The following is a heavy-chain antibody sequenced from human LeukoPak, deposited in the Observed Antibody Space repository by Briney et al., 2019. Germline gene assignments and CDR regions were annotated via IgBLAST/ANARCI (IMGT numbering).Heavy chain of an antibody. D-gene: IGHD5-18*01. V-gene: IGHV3-30*18. CDR3: AKDVQLWPNYGMDV. CDR2: ISYDGSNK. Sequence: GGPLRLSCAASGFTFSSYGMHWVRQAPGKGLEWVAVISYDGSNKYYADSVKGRFTISRDNSKNTLYLQMNSLRAEDTAVYYCAKDVQLWPNYGMDVWGQGTTVTVSS. CDR1: GFTFSSYG. J-gene: IGHJ6*02.